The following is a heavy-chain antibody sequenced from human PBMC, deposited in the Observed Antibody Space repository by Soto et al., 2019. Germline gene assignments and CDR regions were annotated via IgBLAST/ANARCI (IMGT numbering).Heavy chain of an antibody. D-gene: IGHD2-15*01. Sequence: GASVKVSCKASRYTFTSYGISWVRQAPGQGLEWMGWISAYNGNTNYAQKLQGRVTMTTDTSTSTAYMELRSLRSDDTAVYYCARSFVVVVAATWFDPWGQGTLVTVTS. V-gene: IGHV1-18*01. CDR3: ARSFVVVVAATWFDP. J-gene: IGHJ5*02. CDR1: RYTFTSYG. CDR2: ISAYNGNT.